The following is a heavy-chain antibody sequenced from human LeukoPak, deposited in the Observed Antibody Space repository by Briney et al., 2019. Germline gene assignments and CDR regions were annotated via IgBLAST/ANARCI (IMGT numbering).Heavy chain of an antibody. Sequence: GGSLRLSCAASGFTVSRNYMNWVRQGPGKGLEWVSTISGSGGSTYYADSVKGRFTISRDNSKNTLFLQMNSLRADDTAVYFCAKDQKSIAATGYDYWGQGTLVTVSS. CDR3: AKDQKSIAATGYDY. J-gene: IGHJ4*02. V-gene: IGHV3-23*01. D-gene: IGHD6-13*01. CDR1: GFTVSRNY. CDR2: ISGSGGST.